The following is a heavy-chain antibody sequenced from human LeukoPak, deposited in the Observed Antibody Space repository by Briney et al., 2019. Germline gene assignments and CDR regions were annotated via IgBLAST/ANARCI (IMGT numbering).Heavy chain of an antibody. CDR3: AKTLGVRGYTRYKGFDQ. V-gene: IGHV3-23*01. Sequence: PGESLRLSCAASGFTFSSFAMNWVRQAPGKGLEWVSSISGSDGLTHYADRVKGRFTISRDNSKNTLHLQMTSLRAEDTAVYFCAKTLGVRGYTRYKGFDQWGQGTLVIVSP. J-gene: IGHJ4*02. D-gene: IGHD3-16*02. CDR2: ISGSDGLT. CDR1: GFTFSSFA.